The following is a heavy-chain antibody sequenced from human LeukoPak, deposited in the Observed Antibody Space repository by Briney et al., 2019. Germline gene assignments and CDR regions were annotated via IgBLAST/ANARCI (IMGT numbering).Heavy chain of an antibody. J-gene: IGHJ6*04. D-gene: IGHD2-2*01. V-gene: IGHV1-69*13. CDR1: GGPFSSYA. CDR3: AREATYCSSTSCYALDYYYGMDV. Sequence: GASVKVSCKASGGPFSSYAISWVRQASGQGLEWMVGIIPIFGTANYAQKLQGRVTITADESTSTAYMELSSLRSEDTAVYYCAREATYCSSTSCYALDYYYGMDVWGKGTTVTVSS. CDR2: IIPIFGTA.